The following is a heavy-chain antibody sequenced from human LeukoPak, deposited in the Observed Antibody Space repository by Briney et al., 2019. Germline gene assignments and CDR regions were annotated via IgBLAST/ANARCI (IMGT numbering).Heavy chain of an antibody. Sequence: PSQTLSLTCTVSGGSISSGSYYWSWIRQPAGKGLEWIGRIYTSGSTNYNPSLKSRVTMSVDTSKNQFSLKLSSVTAADTAVYYCARLYGSGSSLYFDYWGQGTLVTVSS. V-gene: IGHV4-61*02. CDR1: GGSISSGSYY. CDR2: IYTSGST. CDR3: ARLYGSGSSLYFDY. J-gene: IGHJ4*02. D-gene: IGHD3-10*01.